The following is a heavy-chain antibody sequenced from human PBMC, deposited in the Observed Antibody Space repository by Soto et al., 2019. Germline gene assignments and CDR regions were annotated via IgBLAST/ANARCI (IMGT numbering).Heavy chain of an antibody. Sequence: SVKVSCKASGGTFSSYAISWVRQAPGQGLEWMGGIIPIFGTANYAQKFQGRVTITADESTSTAYMELSSLRSEDTAVYYCARDYYDSSGYYYFGYWGQGTLVTVSS. D-gene: IGHD3-22*01. V-gene: IGHV1-69*13. CDR2: IIPIFGTA. CDR3: ARDYYDSSGYYYFGY. CDR1: GGTFSSYA. J-gene: IGHJ4*02.